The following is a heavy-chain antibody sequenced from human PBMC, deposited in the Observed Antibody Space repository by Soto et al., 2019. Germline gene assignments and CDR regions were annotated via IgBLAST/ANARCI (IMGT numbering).Heavy chain of an antibody. CDR3: ARGGYYDSSGYWLPFDF. D-gene: IGHD3-22*01. Sequence: SETLSLTCTVYGGSFSGYYWSWIRQSPGKGLEWIGEINHSGSINYNPSLKSRVTISADTSKNQFSLKLTSVTAADTAVFYCARGGYYDSSGYWLPFDFWGQGALVT. CDR2: INHSGSI. J-gene: IGHJ4*02. CDR1: GGSFSGYY. V-gene: IGHV4-34*01.